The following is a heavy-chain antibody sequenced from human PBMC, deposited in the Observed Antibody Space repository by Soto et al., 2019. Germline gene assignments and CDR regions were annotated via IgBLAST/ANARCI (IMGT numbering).Heavy chain of an antibody. D-gene: IGHD4-17*01. Sequence: LETLSLTCTVSGGSISSSSYYWGWIRQPPGKRLEWIGSIYYSGSTYYNPSLRSRVTISVDTSKNQFSLKLSSVTAADTAVYYCARRADGNLDYWGQGTLGTSPQ. CDR3: ARRADGNLDY. CDR1: GGSISSSSYY. CDR2: IYYSGST. J-gene: IGHJ4*02. V-gene: IGHV4-39*01.